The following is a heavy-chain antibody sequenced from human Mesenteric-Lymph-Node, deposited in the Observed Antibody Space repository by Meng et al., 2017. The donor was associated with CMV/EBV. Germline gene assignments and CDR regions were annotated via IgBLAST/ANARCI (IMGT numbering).Heavy chain of an antibody. D-gene: IGHD3-3*01. V-gene: IGHV4-39*01. Sequence: WVRQAPGKGLEWIGSIYYSGSTYYNPSLKSRVTISVDTSKNQFSLKLSSVTAADTAVYYCARHSITIFGVVIQLFDYWGQGTLVTVSS. J-gene: IGHJ4*02. CDR2: IYYSGST. CDR3: ARHSITIFGVVIQLFDY.